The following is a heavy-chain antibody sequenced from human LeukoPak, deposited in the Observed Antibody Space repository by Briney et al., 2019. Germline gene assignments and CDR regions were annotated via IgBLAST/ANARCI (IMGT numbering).Heavy chain of an antibody. J-gene: IGHJ4*02. V-gene: IGHV1-69*04. CDR2: IIPILGIA. Sequence: SVKVSCKASGGTFSSYAISWVRQAPGQGLEWMGRIIPILGIANYAQKFQGRVTITADKSTSTAYMELSSLRSEDTAVYYCAADIHCSGGSCYDYWGQGTLVTVSS. D-gene: IGHD2-15*01. CDR3: AADIHCSGGSCYDY. CDR1: GGTFSSYA.